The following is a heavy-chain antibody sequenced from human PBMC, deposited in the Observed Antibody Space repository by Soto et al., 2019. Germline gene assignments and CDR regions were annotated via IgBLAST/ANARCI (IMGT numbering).Heavy chain of an antibody. CDR1: GGTFSSYT. CDR3: ASRGQCSGGSCYVFDY. J-gene: IGHJ4*02. V-gene: IGHV1-69*02. Sequence: ASVKVSCKASGGTFSSYTISWVRQAPGQGLEWMGRIIPILGIANYAQKFQGRVTITADKSTSTAYMELSSLRSEDTAVYYCASRGQCSGGSCYVFDYWGQGTLVTVSS. D-gene: IGHD2-15*01. CDR2: IIPILGIA.